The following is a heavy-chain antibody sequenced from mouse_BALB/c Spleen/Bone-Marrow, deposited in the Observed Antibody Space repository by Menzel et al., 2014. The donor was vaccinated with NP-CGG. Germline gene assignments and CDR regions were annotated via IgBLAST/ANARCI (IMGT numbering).Heavy chain of an antibody. CDR2: IRNKANGYTT. V-gene: IGHV7-3*02. D-gene: IGHD3-1*01. J-gene: IGHJ2*01. CDR3: ARDRAARATGYYFDY. CDR1: GFTFTDYY. Sequence: EVKLVESGGGLVRPGGSLRLSCATSGFTFTDYYMSWVRQPPGKALEWLGFIRNKANGYTTEYSASVKGRFTISRDNSQSILYLQMNTLRAGDSATYYCARDRAARATGYYFDYWGQGTTPTVSS.